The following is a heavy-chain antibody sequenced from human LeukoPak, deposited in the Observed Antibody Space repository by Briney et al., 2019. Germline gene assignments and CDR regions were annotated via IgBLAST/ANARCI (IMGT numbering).Heavy chain of an antibody. J-gene: IGHJ4*02. D-gene: IGHD3-22*01. CDR1: GFTFSDHY. CDR3: ASSSSGYHFDY. V-gene: IGHV3-72*01. CDR2: TRNKANSYTT. Sequence: GGSLRLSCAASGFTFSDHYMDWVRQAQGKGLEWVGRTRNKANSYTTEYAASVKGRLTISRDDSKNSLYLQMNSLKTEDTAVYYCASSSSGYHFDYWGQGTLVTVSS.